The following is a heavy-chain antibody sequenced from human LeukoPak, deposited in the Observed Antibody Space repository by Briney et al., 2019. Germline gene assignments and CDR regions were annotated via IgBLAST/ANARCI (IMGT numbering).Heavy chain of an antibody. CDR1: GFTFSSYA. Sequence: GGSLRLSCAASGFTFSSYAMHWVRQAPGKGLEWVSSISSSSIYIYYGDSVKGRFTISRDDAKNSLYLQMNSLRAEDTAVYYCARAYSGRYGLGYYYMDVWGKGTTVTVSS. CDR3: ARAYSGRYGLGYYYMDV. CDR2: ISSSSIYI. J-gene: IGHJ6*03. V-gene: IGHV3-21*01. D-gene: IGHD1-26*01.